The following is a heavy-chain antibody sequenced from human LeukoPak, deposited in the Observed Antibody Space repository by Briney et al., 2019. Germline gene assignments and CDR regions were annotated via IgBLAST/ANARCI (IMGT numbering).Heavy chain of an antibody. D-gene: IGHD3-10*01. CDR1: GFTFSSYS. CDR2: ISSSSSTI. CDR3: ARAGMVRGVISYYYYYYMDV. V-gene: IGHV3-48*01. Sequence: PGGSLRLSCAASGFTFSSYSMNWVRQAPGKGLEWVSYISSSSSTIYYADSVKGRFTISRDNAKNSLYLQMNSLGAEDTAVYYCARAGMVRGVISYYYYYYMDVWGKGTTVTVSS. J-gene: IGHJ6*03.